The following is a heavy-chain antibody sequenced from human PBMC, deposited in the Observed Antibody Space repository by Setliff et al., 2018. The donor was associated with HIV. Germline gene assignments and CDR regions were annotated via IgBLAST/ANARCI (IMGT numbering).Heavy chain of an antibody. CDR3: ARPLTTSSNFWGDAFAI. J-gene: IGHJ3*02. CDR1: GASISSYS. Sequence: ASETLSLTCTVSGASISSYSWSWIRQSPGKRLEWIGYIHSYGSTSYNPSLRSRVTISVDTSKNQFSLKLTSVTAADTAVYYCARPLTTSSNFWGDAFAIWGQGTVVTVSS. CDR2: IHSYGST. V-gene: IGHV4-4*08. D-gene: IGHD3-3*01.